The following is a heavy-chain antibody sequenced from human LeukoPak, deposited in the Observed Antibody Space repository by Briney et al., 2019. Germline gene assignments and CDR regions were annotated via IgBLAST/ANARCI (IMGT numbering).Heavy chain of an antibody. CDR1: GGSISSGGYY. CDR3: ARCRSDYYDSSDYVDY. V-gene: IGHV4-31*03. J-gene: IGHJ4*02. D-gene: IGHD3-22*01. Sequence: PSETLSLTCTVSGGSISSGGYYWSWIRQHPGKGLEWIGYIYYSGSTYYNPSLKSRVTISVDTSKNQFSLKLSSVTAADTAVYYCARCRSDYYDSSDYVDYWGQGTLVTVSS. CDR2: IYYSGST.